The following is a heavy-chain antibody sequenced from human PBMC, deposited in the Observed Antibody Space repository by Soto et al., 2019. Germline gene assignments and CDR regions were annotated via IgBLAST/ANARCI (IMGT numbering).Heavy chain of an antibody. CDR3: AIDWGYISSGGLVADKYNWFEP. V-gene: IGHV1-18*01. D-gene: IGHD6-13*01. CDR1: GYTFTSYG. J-gene: IGHJ5*02. CDR2: ISAYNGNT. Sequence: ASVKVSCKASGYTFTSYGISWVRQAPGQGLEWMGWISAYNGNTNYAQKLQGRVTMTTDTSTSTAYMERRSLRSDDTAVYYCAIDWGYISSGGLVADKYNWFEPWGEGTLVTVCS.